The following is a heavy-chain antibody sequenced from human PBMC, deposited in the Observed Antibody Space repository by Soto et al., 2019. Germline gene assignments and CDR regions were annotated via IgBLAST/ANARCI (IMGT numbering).Heavy chain of an antibody. J-gene: IGHJ6*02. CDR2: IVVASGRT. D-gene: IGHD4-17*01. Sequence: QMQLVQSAPEVRKPGTSVRVSCKASGFDFGSFGIQFLRQTRGRGLELIGWIVVASGRTNYARQFQGRVAFSRDMSSTTAYMALFDLKSDDTAVYFCSADHPHTAIGWPVWGQGTTVTVSS. V-gene: IGHV1-58*02. CDR1: GFDFGSFG. CDR3: SADHPHTAIGWPV.